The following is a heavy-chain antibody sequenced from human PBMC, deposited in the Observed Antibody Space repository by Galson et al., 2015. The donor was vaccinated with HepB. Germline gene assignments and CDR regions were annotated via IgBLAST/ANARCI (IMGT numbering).Heavy chain of an antibody. CDR1: GYTFTNSH. CDR3: AISLEWGIGSAFDV. Sequence: SVKVSCKAFGYTFTNSHIHWLRQAPGQGLEWMGRINPITGDTTSAQRFQGRLTMTRDTSITTAHMELSRLRSGDTALYYCAISLEWGIGSAFDVWGQGTLITVSS. J-gene: IGHJ3*01. CDR2: INPITGDT. V-gene: IGHV1-2*06. D-gene: IGHD7-27*01.